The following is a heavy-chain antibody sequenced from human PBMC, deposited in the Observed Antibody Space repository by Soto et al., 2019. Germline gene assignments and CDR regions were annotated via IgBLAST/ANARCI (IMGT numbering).Heavy chain of an antibody. CDR2: ISAYNGKT. V-gene: IGHV1-18*01. CDR3: ARSVLRYFDWLRSYDAFDI. CDR1: GYTFTSYG. Sequence: QVQLVQSGAEVKKPGASVKVSCKASGYTFTSYGISWVRQAPGQGLEWMGWISAYNGKTNYAQKLQGRVTMTTDTSTSTAYMELRSLRSDDTAVYYCARSVLRYFDWLRSYDAFDIWGQGTMVTVSS. D-gene: IGHD3-9*01. J-gene: IGHJ3*02.